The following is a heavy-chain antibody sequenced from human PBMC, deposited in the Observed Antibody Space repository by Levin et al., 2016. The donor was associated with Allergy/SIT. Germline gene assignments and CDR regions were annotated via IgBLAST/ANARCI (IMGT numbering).Heavy chain of an antibody. CDR2: INPNSGGT. CDR3: ARARGRVWFDP. V-gene: IGHV1-2*02. D-gene: IGHD3-10*01. Sequence: WVRQAPGQGLEWMGWINPNSGGTNYAQKFQGRVTMTRDTSISTAYMELSRLRSDDTAVYYCARARGRVWFDPWGQGTLVTVSS. J-gene: IGHJ5*02.